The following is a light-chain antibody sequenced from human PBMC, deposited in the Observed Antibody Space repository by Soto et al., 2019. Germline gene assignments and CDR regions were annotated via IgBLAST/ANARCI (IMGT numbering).Light chain of an antibody. J-gene: IGLJ2*01. CDR1: SSDVGGYHY. CDR3: SSYTSSSTLVV. V-gene: IGLV2-14*01. Sequence: QSALTQPASVSGSPGQSITISCTGTSSDVGGYHYVSWYQQHPGTAPKLMIYEVSNRPSGVSSRFSGSKSGYTASLTISGLQADDDADYYCSSYTSSSTLVVFGGGTKVTVL. CDR2: EVS.